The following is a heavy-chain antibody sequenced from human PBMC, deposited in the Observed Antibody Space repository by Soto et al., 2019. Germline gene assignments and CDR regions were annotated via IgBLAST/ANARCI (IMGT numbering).Heavy chain of an antibody. Sequence: ASVKVSCKASGGTFSSYAISWVRQAPGQGLEWMGGIIPIFGTANYAQKFQGRVTITADESTSTAYMELSSLRSEDTAVYYCASSSDSSGYYPPYYGMDVWGQGTTVTAP. CDR2: IIPIFGTA. J-gene: IGHJ6*02. CDR3: ASSSDSSGYYPPYYGMDV. D-gene: IGHD3-22*01. CDR1: GGTFSSYA. V-gene: IGHV1-69*13.